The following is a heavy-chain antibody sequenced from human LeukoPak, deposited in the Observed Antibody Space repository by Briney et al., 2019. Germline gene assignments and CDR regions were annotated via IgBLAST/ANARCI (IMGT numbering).Heavy chain of an antibody. CDR2: ISGSGGST. V-gene: IGHV3-23*01. CDR3: AREVTRYYFDY. J-gene: IGHJ4*02. CDR1: GFTFNNYV. D-gene: IGHD2-21*02. Sequence: PGGSLRLSCAASGFTFNNYVMTWVRQAPGKGLEWVSAISGSGGSTYYADSVKGRFTISRDNSKNTLYLQMNSLRAEDTAVYYCAREVTRYYFDYWGQGTLVTVSS.